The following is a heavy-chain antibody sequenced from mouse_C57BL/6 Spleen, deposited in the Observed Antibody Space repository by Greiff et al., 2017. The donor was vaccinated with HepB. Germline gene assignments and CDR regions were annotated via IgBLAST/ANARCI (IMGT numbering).Heavy chain of an antibody. CDR1: GYTFTSYW. CDR2: IDPSDSYT. CDR3: ARFYYGNSYWYFDV. Sequence: QVQLQQPGAELVRPGTSVKLSCKASGYTFTSYWMHWVKQRPGQGLEWIGVIDPSDSYTNYNQKFKGKATLTVDTSSSTAYMQLSSLTSEDSAVYYCARFYYGNSYWYFDVWGTGTTVTVSS. D-gene: IGHD2-1*01. V-gene: IGHV1-59*01. J-gene: IGHJ1*03.